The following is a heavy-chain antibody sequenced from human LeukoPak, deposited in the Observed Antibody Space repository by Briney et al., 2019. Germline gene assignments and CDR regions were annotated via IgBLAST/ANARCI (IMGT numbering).Heavy chain of an antibody. CDR2: INHSGST. CDR3: ARGGSSSWYRTLYFDY. CDR1: GGSFSGYY. J-gene: IGHJ4*02. V-gene: IGHV4-34*01. D-gene: IGHD6-13*01. Sequence: SETLSLTCAVYGGSFSGYYWSSIRQPPGKGLEWIGEINHSGSTNYNPSLKSRVTISVDTSKNQFSLKLSSVTAADTAVYYCARGGSSSWYRTLYFDYWGQGTLVTVSS.